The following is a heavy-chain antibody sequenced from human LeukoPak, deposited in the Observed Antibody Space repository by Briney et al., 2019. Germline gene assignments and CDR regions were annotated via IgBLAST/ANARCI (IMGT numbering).Heavy chain of an antibody. D-gene: IGHD4-17*01. V-gene: IGHV3-48*01. CDR2: ISSSSSTI. CDR1: GFTYSSYS. J-gene: IGHJ4*02. CDR3: ARAAGE. Sequence: GGSLRLSCAASGFTYSSYSMNWVRQAPGKGLEWVSYISSSSSTIYYADSVKGRFTISRDNAKNSLYLQMNSLRAEDTAVYYCARAAGEWGQGTLVTVSS.